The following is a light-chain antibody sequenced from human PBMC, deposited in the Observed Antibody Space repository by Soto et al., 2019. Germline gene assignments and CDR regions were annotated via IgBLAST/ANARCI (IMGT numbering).Light chain of an antibody. Sequence: EIVMTQSPATLSVSPGERATLSCRASQSVSSNLAWYQQKHGQAPRLLIYGASTRATGIPARFSGSVSGTELTITISSLQSEDAEVYYGQQYNKWPRTFGQGTKVDIK. V-gene: IGKV3-15*01. CDR3: QQYNKWPRT. CDR2: GAS. J-gene: IGKJ1*01. CDR1: QSVSSN.